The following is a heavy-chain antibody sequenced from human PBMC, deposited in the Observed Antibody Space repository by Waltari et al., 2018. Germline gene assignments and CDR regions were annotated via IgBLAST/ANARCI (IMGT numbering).Heavy chain of an antibody. CDR1: GFTFSSYS. CDR2: ISSSSSYI. D-gene: IGHD4-17*01. J-gene: IGHJ5*02. CDR3: ARWDDGDYGWFDP. Sequence: EVQLVESGGGLVKPGGSLRLSCAASGFTFSSYSMNLVRQAPGKGLEWVSSISSSSSYIYYADSVKCRFTISRDNAKNSLYLQMNSLRAEDTAVYYCARWDDGDYGWFDPWGQGTLVTVSS. V-gene: IGHV3-21*01.